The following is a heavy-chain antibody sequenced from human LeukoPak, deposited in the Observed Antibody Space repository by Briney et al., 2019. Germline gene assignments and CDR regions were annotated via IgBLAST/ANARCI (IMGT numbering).Heavy chain of an antibody. D-gene: IGHD5-12*01. V-gene: IGHV1-8*01. CDR1: GYTFTSYD. CDR2: MNPNSGNT. J-gene: IGHJ5*02. CDR3: ARGGIKYSGYDP. Sequence: ASVKVSCKASGYTFTSYDIDWVRQATGQGLERMGWMNPNSGNTGYAQKFQGRVTMARNTSISTAYMELSSLRSEDTAVYYCARGGIKYSGYDPWGQGTLVTVSS.